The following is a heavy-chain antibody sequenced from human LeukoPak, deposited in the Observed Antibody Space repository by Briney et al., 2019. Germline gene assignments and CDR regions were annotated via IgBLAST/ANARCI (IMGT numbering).Heavy chain of an antibody. CDR3: ARYDYGDFFDY. J-gene: IGHJ4*02. V-gene: IGHV4-30-4*01. D-gene: IGHD4-17*01. CDR1: GGSISSGDYY. Sequence: SQTLSLTCTVSGGSISSGDYYWSWIRQPPGKGLEWIGYIYHSGSTYYNPSLKSRVTMSVDTSKNQFSLKLSSVTAADTAVYYCARYDYGDFFDYWGQGTLVTVSS. CDR2: IYHSGST.